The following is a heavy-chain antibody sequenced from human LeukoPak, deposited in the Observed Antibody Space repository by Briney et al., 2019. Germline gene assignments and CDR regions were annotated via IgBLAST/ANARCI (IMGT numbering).Heavy chain of an antibody. CDR3: ATGNYHAFDI. CDR2: LNSDGSST. V-gene: IGHV3-74*01. Sequence: GGSLRLSCAASGFTFSSYWMHWVRQAPGKGLVWVSCLNSDGSSTRYADSVGGRFTISRDDAKNTLYLQMNSLRAEDTAVYYCATGNYHAFDIWGQGTMVTVSS. D-gene: IGHD1-7*01. J-gene: IGHJ3*02. CDR1: GFTFSSYW.